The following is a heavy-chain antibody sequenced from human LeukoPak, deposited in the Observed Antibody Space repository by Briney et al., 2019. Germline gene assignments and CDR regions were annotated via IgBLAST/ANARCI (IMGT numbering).Heavy chain of an antibody. Sequence: PSETLSLTCTVSGGSISSYYWSWIRQPPGKGLEWIGYIYYSGSTNYNPSLKSRVTISVDTSKNQFSLKLSSVTAADTAVYYCARSDLLEWLPSDYWGQGTLVTVS. CDR1: GGSISSYY. J-gene: IGHJ4*02. V-gene: IGHV4-59*01. CDR3: ARSDLLEWLPSDY. D-gene: IGHD3-3*01. CDR2: IYYSGST.